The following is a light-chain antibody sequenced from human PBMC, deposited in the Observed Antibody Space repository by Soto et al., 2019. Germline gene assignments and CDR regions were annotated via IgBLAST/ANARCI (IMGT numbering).Light chain of an antibody. Sequence: EIVMTQSPATLSVSPGERATLSCRASQSVSSNLAWYQQKPGQAPRLLIYGASTRATGIPARFSGSGSGTEFTLTISSLQSEGFAVYYCQKYNNWPPWTFGQGTKVDIK. V-gene: IGKV3-15*01. CDR1: QSVSSN. J-gene: IGKJ1*01. CDR2: GAS. CDR3: QKYNNWPPWT.